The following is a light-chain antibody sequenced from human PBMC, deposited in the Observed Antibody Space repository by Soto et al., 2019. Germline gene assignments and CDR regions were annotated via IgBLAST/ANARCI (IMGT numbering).Light chain of an antibody. CDR2: DAS. CDR1: QSVSSY. V-gene: IGKV3-11*01. Sequence: EIVLTQSPATLSLSPGERATLSCRASQSVSSYLAWYQQKPGQAPRLLIYDASNRATGIPARFSGSGSGTDFTLTISSLEPDDSAAYYCQQRSNWPLTFGGGTKVEIK. J-gene: IGKJ4*01. CDR3: QQRSNWPLT.